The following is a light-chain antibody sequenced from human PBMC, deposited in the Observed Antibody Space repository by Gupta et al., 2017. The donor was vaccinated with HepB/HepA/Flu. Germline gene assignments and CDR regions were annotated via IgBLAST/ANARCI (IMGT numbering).Light chain of an antibody. CDR1: QSLVHSNGYNY. Sequence: DIVMTQSPLSLPVTPGEPASISCRSSQSLVHSNGYNYLDWYLQKPGQSPQLLIYLGSNRASGVPDRFSGSGSGADFTLKISRVEADDVGVYYCMQALHSPRTFGQGTKLEIE. J-gene: IGKJ2*02. CDR3: MQALHSPRT. V-gene: IGKV2-28*01. CDR2: LGS.